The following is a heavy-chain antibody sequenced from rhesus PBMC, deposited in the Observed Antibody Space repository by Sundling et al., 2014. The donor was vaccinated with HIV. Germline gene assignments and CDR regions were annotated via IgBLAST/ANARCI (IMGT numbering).Heavy chain of an antibody. CDR1: GFSFSDYY. J-gene: IGHJ5-1*01. V-gene: IGHV3-116*02. CDR2: IRNKANNGTA. CDR3: ARGLRFDV. Sequence: EVRLLESGGDLVQVGGSLRLSCTASGFSFSDYYMSWVRQAPGKGPEWVGFIRNKANNGTAEYAASVKGRFTISRDDSKTIASLQMNSLKAEDTAVYFCARGLRFDVWGPGVLVTVSS.